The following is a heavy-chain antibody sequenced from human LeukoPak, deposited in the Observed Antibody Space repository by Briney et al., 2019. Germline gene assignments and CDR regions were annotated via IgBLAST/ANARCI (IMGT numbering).Heavy chain of an antibody. CDR1: GFTFSNSA. CDR3: AKDWSCDY. CDR2: ISDSGGKK. J-gene: IGHJ4*02. V-gene: IGHV3-23*01. D-gene: IGHD1-26*01. Sequence: PGGSLRLSCAASGFTFSNSAMTWVRQAPGKGLEWVSAISDSGGKKHYADSVKGRFTISRDNSKNTLYLQMNSLRVEDTAIYYCAKDWSCDYWGQGTLITVSS.